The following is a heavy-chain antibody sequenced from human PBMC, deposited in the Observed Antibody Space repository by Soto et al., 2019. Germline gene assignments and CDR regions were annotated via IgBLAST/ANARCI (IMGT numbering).Heavy chain of an antibody. CDR2: IYYSGST. CDR3: AREAIGVDEGFDP. CDR1: GGSISSYY. J-gene: IGHJ5*02. D-gene: IGHD3-3*01. V-gene: IGHV4-59*01. Sequence: SETLSLTCTVSGGSISSYYWSWIRQPPGKGLEWIGYIYYSGSTNYNPSLKSRVTISVDTSKTLFSQKLSSVTAADAAVYYCAREAIGVDEGFDPWGQGTLVTVSS.